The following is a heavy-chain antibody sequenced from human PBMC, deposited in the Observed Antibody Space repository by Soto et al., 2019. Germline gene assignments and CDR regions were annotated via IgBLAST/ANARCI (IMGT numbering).Heavy chain of an antibody. D-gene: IGHD5-12*01. CDR3: ARNRLDGYDFDS. Sequence: QVQLQESGPGLVKPSGTLSLTCTVSNGSISSSNWWSWVRQSPGKGLEWIGEVAQNGYIGSIPSLKSRLTILLDKPTNRSSLRLTSVTAADTGVYYCARNRLDGYDFDSWGQGILVTVSS. V-gene: IGHV4-4*02. J-gene: IGHJ4*02. CDR1: NGSISSSNW. CDR2: VAQNGYI.